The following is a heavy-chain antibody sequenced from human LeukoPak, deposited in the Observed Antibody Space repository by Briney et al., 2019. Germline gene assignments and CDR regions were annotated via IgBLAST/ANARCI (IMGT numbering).Heavy chain of an antibody. Sequence: SETLSLTCTVSGGSISSSSYYWGWIRQPPGKGLEWIGSIYYSGSTYYNPSLKSRVPISVDTSKNQFSLKLSSVTAADTAVYYCASFYCSGGSCYQYYYYYYMDVWGKGTTVTISS. V-gene: IGHV4-39*01. D-gene: IGHD2-15*01. J-gene: IGHJ6*03. CDR2: IYYSGST. CDR3: ASFYCSGGSCYQYYYYYYMDV. CDR1: GGSISSSSYY.